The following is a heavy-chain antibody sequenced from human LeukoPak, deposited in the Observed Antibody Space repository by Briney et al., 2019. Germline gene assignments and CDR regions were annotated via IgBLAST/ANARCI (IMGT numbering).Heavy chain of an antibody. CDR3: AIRVGGYSGGQPEL. CDR2: ISGSGGST. V-gene: IGHV3-23*01. Sequence: GGSLRLSCAASGFTFSSYAMSWVRQAPGKGLEWVSAISGSGGSTYYADSVKGRFTISRDNSKNTLYLQMNSLRAEDTAVYYCAIRVGGYSGGQPELGGQGTLVTVSS. J-gene: IGHJ4*02. CDR1: GFTFSSYA. D-gene: IGHD6-19*01.